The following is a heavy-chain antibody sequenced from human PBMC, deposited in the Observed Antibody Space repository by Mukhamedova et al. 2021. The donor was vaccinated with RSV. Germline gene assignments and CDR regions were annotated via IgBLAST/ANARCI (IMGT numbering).Heavy chain of an antibody. J-gene: IGHJ4*02. V-gene: IGHV3-74*01. CDR3: ARVYTLAGLDF. Sequence: AEYMGGRFTISRDNAKNTVYLDMNSLRAEDTGVYFCARVYTLAGLDFCGQGTLVTVSS.